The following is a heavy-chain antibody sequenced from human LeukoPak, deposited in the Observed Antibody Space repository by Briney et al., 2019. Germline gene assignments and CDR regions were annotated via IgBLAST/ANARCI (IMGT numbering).Heavy chain of an antibody. CDR3: ARDRKHSGYLGTFDY. D-gene: IGHD5-12*01. V-gene: IGHV3-21*01. Sequence: GXTXXXXXXNXVRXXPGXXXXXXXSISSSICYIYYADSVKGRFTISRDNAKNSLYLQMNSLRAEDTAVYYCARDRKHSGYLGTFDYWGQGTLVTVSS. J-gene: IGHJ4*02. CDR1: GXTXXXXX. CDR2: ISSSICYI.